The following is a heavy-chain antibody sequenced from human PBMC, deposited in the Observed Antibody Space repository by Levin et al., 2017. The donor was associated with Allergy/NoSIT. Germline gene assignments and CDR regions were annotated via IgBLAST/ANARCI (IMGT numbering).Heavy chain of an antibody. J-gene: IGHJ5*02. V-gene: IGHV3-48*03. CDR2: ITTGGNTR. CDR1: GFTFSTHE. D-gene: IGHD3-10*01. Sequence: PGGSLRLSCAASGFTFSTHEMNWVRQAPGKGLEWVSFITTGGNTRYYAASVKGRFTISADNANNSLFLQMSNLRAEDTAVYYCARSGDNAGSGTYHDSWGQGTLVTVSS. CDR3: ARSGDNAGSGTYHDS.